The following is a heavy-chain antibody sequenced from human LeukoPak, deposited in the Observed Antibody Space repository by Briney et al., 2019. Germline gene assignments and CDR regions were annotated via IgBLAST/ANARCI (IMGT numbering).Heavy chain of an antibody. J-gene: IGHJ4*02. CDR2: ISGSGGST. CDR3: ARGARGSGWRGFDY. D-gene: IGHD6-19*01. CDR1: GFTFSSYG. Sequence: GGSLRLSCAASGFTFSSYGMSWVRQAPGKGLEWVSAISGSGGSTYYADSVKGRFTISRDNSKNTLYLQMSSLRAEDTAVYYCARGARGSGWRGFDYWGQGTLVTVSS. V-gene: IGHV3-23*01.